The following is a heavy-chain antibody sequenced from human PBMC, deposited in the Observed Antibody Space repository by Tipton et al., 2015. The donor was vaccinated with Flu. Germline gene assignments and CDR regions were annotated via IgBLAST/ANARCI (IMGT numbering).Heavy chain of an antibody. J-gene: IGHJ5*02. CDR3: ARGSLWLGELEKYGFDP. Sequence: LRLSCTVSGYSISSGYYWGWIRQPPGKGLEWIGSIYHSGSTYYNPSLKSRVTISVDTSKNQFSLKLSSVTAADTAVYYCARGSLWLGELEKYGFDPWGQGTLVTVSS. CDR1: GYSISSGYY. V-gene: IGHV4-38-2*02. CDR2: IYHSGST. D-gene: IGHD3-10*01.